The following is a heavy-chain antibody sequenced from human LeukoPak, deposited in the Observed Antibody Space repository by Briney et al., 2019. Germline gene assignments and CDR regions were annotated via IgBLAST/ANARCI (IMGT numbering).Heavy chain of an antibody. V-gene: IGHV4-4*07. CDR1: GGSISSYY. CDR3: AREGGQWPAYYYYMDV. J-gene: IGHJ6*03. D-gene: IGHD6-19*01. CDR2: IYTNGST. Sequence: PSETLSLTCTVSGGSISSYYWSWIRQPAGKGVEWIGRIYTNGSTDYNPSLRSRVTMSVDTSKNQFSLKMKSVTAADTAVYYCAREGGQWPAYYYYMDVWGKGTTVIVSS.